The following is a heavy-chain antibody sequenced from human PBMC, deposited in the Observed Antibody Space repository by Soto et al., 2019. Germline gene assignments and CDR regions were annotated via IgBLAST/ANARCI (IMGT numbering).Heavy chain of an antibody. Sequence: PSETLSLTCTVSGGSVSSGSYYWSCIRQPPGKGLEWIGYIYHSGSTNYNPSLKSRVTISVDTSKNQFSLKLSSVTAADTAVYYCARVGGLYYYYSMDVWGKGTTVTVSS. J-gene: IGHJ6*03. CDR3: ARVGGLYYYYSMDV. CDR2: IYHSGST. CDR1: GGSVSSGSYY. D-gene: IGHD3-16*01. V-gene: IGHV4-61*01.